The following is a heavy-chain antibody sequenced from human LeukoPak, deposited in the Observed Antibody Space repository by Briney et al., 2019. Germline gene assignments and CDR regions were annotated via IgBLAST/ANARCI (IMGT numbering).Heavy chain of an antibody. CDR2: ISWNSGSI. D-gene: IGHD3-22*01. V-gene: IGHV3-9*01. Sequence: GGSLRLSCAASGFTFDDYAMHWVRQAPGKGLEWVSGISWNSGSIGYADSVKGRFTISRDNAKNSLYLQMNSLRAEDTALYYCAKDQAYDSSGYWNWLDPWGQGTLVTVSS. J-gene: IGHJ5*02. CDR3: AKDQAYDSSGYWNWLDP. CDR1: GFTFDDYA.